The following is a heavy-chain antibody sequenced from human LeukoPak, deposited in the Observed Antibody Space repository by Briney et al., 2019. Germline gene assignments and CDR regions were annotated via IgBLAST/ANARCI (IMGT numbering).Heavy chain of an antibody. CDR2: INHSGST. Sequence: SETLSLTCAVYGGSFSGYYWSWIRQPPGKGLEWIGEINHSGSTNYNPSLKSRVTISVDTSKNQFSLKLSSVTAADTAVYYCTRAGGYCSGTSCYEYDYWGQGTLVTVSS. CDR1: GGSFSGYY. V-gene: IGHV4-34*01. CDR3: TRAGGYCSGTSCYEYDY. D-gene: IGHD2-2*01. J-gene: IGHJ4*02.